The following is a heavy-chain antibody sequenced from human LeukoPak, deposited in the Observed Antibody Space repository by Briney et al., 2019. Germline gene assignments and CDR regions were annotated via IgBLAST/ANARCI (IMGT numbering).Heavy chain of an antibody. CDR3: ARQYDSSAFDY. D-gene: IGHD3-22*01. CDR1: GGSFSGYY. Sequence: SETLSLTCAVYGGSFSGYYWSWIRQPPGKGLEWIGEINHSGSTNYNPSLKSRVTISVDTSKNQFSLKLSSVTAADTAVYYCARQYDSSAFDYWGQGTLVTVSS. V-gene: IGHV4-34*01. CDR2: INHSGST. J-gene: IGHJ4*02.